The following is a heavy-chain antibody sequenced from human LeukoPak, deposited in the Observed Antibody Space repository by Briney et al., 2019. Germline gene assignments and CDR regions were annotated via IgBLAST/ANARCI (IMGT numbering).Heavy chain of an antibody. Sequence: GGSLRLSCAASGFTFSDYYMSWIRQAPGKGLEWVSYISRSSSYTNYADSVKGRFTISRDNAKNSLYLQMNSLRAEDTAVYYCARVKRSGYDYAHGYWGQGTLVTVSS. CDR3: ARVKRSGYDYAHGY. D-gene: IGHD3-22*01. CDR1: GFTFSDYY. J-gene: IGHJ4*02. CDR2: ISRSSSYT. V-gene: IGHV3-11*06.